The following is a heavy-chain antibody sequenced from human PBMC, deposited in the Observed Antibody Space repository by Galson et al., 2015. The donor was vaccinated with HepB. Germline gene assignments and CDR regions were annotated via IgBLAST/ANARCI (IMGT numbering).Heavy chain of an antibody. CDR3: AREDGYNKHDF. CDR2: ISGYNGNT. CDR1: GYTFTSYG. V-gene: IGHV1-18*01. Sequence: SVKVSCKASGYTFTSYGISWVRQAPGQGLEWVGGISGYNGNTNSAQKLQGRVTMTTDTSTSTAYMELRSLRSDDTAVYYCAREDGYNKHDFWGQGALVTVSS. D-gene: IGHD5-24*01. J-gene: IGHJ4*02.